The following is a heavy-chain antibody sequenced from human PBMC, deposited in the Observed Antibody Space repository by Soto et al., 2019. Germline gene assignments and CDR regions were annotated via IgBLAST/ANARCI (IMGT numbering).Heavy chain of an antibody. CDR1: GFSFSNAW. D-gene: IGHD2-15*01. CDR3: TTDSNTTPTVVRFDY. Sequence: SGSLRLSCAASGFSFSNAWINWVRQAPGKGLEWVGRIKSKGHGGTTDFAAPVRGRFAISRDDSRNMVYMQMNSLNTDHTAVYYCTTDSNTTPTVVRFDYCGHGTLVTVSS. J-gene: IGHJ4*01. CDR2: IKSKGHGGTT. V-gene: IGHV3-15*07.